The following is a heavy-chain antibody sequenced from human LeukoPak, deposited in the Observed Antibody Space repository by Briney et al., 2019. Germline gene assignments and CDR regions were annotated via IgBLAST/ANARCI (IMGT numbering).Heavy chain of an antibody. CDR1: GFSFSSYW. CDR3: ARDRAYYFDY. CDR2: IYYSGST. V-gene: IGHV4-59*01. J-gene: IGHJ4*02. Sequence: GSLRLSCAASGFSFSSYWMSWVRQAPGKGLEWIGYIYYSGSTNYNPSLKSRVTISVDTSKNQFSLKLSSVTAADTAVYYCARDRAYYFDYWGQGTLVTVSS. D-gene: IGHD3-10*01.